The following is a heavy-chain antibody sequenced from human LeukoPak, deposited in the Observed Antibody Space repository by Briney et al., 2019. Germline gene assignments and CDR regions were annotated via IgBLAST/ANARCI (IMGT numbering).Heavy chain of an antibody. V-gene: IGHV4-34*01. J-gene: IGHJ5*02. CDR2: INHRGST. D-gene: IGHD3-16*01. CDR1: GGSFSGYY. Sequence: SETLSLTCAVYGGSFSGYYWSWIRQPPGKGLEWIGEINHRGSTNYNPSLKSRATISVDTSKNQFILKVNSVTAADTAVYYCARGFYDYVWGTPKGNWFDPWGQGTLVTVSS. CDR3: ARGFYDYVWGTPKGNWFDP.